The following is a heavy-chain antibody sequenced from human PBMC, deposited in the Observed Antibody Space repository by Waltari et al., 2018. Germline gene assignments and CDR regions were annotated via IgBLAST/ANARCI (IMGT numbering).Heavy chain of an antibody. V-gene: IGHV3-74*01. CDR1: GFPFSDYW. Sequence: EVQLVESGGGLVQPGGSLRLSCAASGFPFSDYWMYWVRQAPGKGLVWVSRINRDGSSTDYADSVKGRFTISRDNAKNTLYLQMNGLRAEDTAVYYCARSQSMDVWGRGSTVIVSS. CDR3: ARSQSMDV. J-gene: IGHJ6*03. CDR2: INRDGSST.